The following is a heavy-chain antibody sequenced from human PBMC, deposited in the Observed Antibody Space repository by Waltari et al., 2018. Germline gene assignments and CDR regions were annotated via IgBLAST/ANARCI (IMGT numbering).Heavy chain of an antibody. V-gene: IGHV4-39*07. CDR1: GGSISSSSYS. CDR2: IYYSGST. D-gene: IGHD2-15*01. Sequence: QLQLQESGPGLVKPSETLSLTCTVSGGSISSSSYSWGWIRQPPGQGREWIGSIYYSGSTYYNPSLKSRVTISVDTSKNQFSLKLSSVTAADTAVYYCATHGGDIVVVVAARSNWFDPWGQGTLVTVSS. J-gene: IGHJ5*02. CDR3: ATHGGDIVVVVAARSNWFDP.